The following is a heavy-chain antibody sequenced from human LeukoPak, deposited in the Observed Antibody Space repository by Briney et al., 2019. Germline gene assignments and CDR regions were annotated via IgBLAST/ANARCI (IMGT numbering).Heavy chain of an antibody. J-gene: IGHJ4*02. V-gene: IGHV3-23*01. CDR3: EVQGSYYFDY. Sequence: QAGGSLRLSCAASGFTFSSYAMSWVRQAPGKGLEWVSAISGSGGSTYYADSVKGRFTISRDNSKNTLYLQMNSLRAEDTAVYYCEVQGSYYFDYWGQGTLVTVSS. CDR2: ISGSGGST. CDR1: GFTFSSYA. D-gene: IGHD1-1*01.